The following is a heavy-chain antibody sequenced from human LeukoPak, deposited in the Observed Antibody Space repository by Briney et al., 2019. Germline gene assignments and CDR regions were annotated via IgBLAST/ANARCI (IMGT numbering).Heavy chain of an antibody. D-gene: IGHD3-16*01. CDR3: AKEGDEFRGYLDV. J-gene: IGHJ6*04. CDR1: GFTFSSYS. V-gene: IGHV3-21*01. CDR2: ISSSSSYI. Sequence: GGSLRPSCAASGFTFSSYSMNWVRQAPGKGLEWVSSISSSSSYIYYADSVKGRFTISKDFSRNTLYLQMNSLRDDDTAVYYCAKEGDEFRGYLDVWGKGTTVTVSS.